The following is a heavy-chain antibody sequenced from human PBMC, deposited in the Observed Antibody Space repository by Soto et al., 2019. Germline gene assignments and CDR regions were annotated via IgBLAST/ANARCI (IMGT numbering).Heavy chain of an antibody. CDR1: GGTFSSYA. J-gene: IGHJ5*02. V-gene: IGHV1-69*13. D-gene: IGHD3-3*01. Sequence: ASVKVSCKASGGTFSSYAISWVRQAPGQGLEWMGGIIPIFGTANYAQKFQGRVTITADESTSTAYMELSSLRSEDTAVYYCARALTYYDFWSGDNWFDPWGQGTLVTVSS. CDR3: ARALTYYDFWSGDNWFDP. CDR2: IIPIFGTA.